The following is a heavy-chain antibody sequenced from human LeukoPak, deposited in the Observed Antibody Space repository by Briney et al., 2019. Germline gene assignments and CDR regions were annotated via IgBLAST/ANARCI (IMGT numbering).Heavy chain of an antibody. CDR2: LSGSGGGT. D-gene: IGHD3-3*01. J-gene: IGHJ4*02. CDR3: AKNGGVGYY. Sequence: PGGSLRLSCAVSGITLSNYGMSWVRQAPGKGLEWVAGLSGSGGGTNYADSVQGRFTISRDNPKNTLYLQMNSLRAEDTAVYYCAKNGGVGYYWGQGTLVTVSS. V-gene: IGHV3-23*01. CDR1: GITLSNYG.